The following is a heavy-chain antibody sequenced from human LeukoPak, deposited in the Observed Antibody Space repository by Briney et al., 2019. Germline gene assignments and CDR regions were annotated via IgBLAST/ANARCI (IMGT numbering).Heavy chain of an antibody. V-gene: IGHV3-30-3*01. J-gene: IGHJ4*02. D-gene: IGHD4-17*01. CDR2: ISYDGSNK. CDR1: GFTFSSYA. CDR3: ARDTGPMNYFDY. Sequence: GGSLRLSCAASGFTFSSYAMHWVRQAPGKGLEWVAVISYDGSNKYYADSVKGRFTISRDNSKNTLYLQMNSLRAEDTAVYYCARDTGPMNYFDYWGQGTLVTVSS.